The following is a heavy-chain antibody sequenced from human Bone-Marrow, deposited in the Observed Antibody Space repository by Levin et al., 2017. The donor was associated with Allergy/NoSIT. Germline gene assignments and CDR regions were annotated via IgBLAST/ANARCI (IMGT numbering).Heavy chain of an antibody. CDR1: GFTFDNYW. CDR2: IKNDGSET. CDR3: ATAVRRIPFDY. Sequence: ASVKVSCAVFGFTFDNYWMRWVRQPPGKGLESVANIKNDGSETYYVDSVKGRFTISRDNAKNSLHLQMNSLRAEDTAVYYCATAVRRIPFDYWGQGTLVTVSS. V-gene: IGHV3-7*03. J-gene: IGHJ4*02. D-gene: IGHD2-21*01.